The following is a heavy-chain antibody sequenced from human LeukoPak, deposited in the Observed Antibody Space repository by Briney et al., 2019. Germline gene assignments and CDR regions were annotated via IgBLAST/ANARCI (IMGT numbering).Heavy chain of an antibody. J-gene: IGHJ4*02. CDR2: ISSSSSTI. CDR1: GFTFSSYS. CDR3: ARLQWLDFDY. V-gene: IGHV3-48*01. Sequence: GGSLRLSCAASGFTFSSYSMNWVRQAPGKGLEWVSYISSSSSTIYYADSVKGRFTISRDNAKNSLYLQMNSLRAEDTAVYYCARLQWLDFDYWGQGTLVTVSS. D-gene: IGHD6-19*01.